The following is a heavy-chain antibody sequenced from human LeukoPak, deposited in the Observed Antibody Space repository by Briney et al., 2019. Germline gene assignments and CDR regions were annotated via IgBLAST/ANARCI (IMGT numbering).Heavy chain of an antibody. J-gene: IGHJ4*02. D-gene: IGHD1-26*01. CDR3: AKHSGSYFIYYVDS. CDR2: ISGSAYNS. V-gene: IGHV3-23*01. Sequence: PGGSLRLSCAASGFTFSSYGMSWVRQAPSKGLEGVSTISGSAYNSYYADSVKGRFTIPRDNSANTLYLQMNSLRAEDTALYYCAKHSGSYFIYYVDSWGQGTLVTVSS. CDR1: GFTFSSYG.